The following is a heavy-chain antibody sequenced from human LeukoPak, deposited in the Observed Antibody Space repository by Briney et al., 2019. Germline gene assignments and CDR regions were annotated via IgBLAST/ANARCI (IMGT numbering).Heavy chain of an antibody. CDR1: GFTFSSYG. V-gene: IGHV3-30*02. Sequence: GGSLRLSCAASGFTFSSYGMHWVRQAPGKGLEWVAFIRYDGSNKYYADSVKGRFTISRDNSKNTLYLQMNSLRAEDTAVYYCAKSAGRGPPDYYYYYMDVWGKGTTVTVSS. CDR3: AKSAGRGPPDYYYYYMDV. J-gene: IGHJ6*03. D-gene: IGHD3-10*01. CDR2: IRYDGSNK.